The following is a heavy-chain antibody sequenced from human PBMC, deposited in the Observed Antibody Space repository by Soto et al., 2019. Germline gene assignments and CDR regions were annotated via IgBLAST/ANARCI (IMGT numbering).Heavy chain of an antibody. CDR2: IWYHGNKE. D-gene: IGHD5-12*01. J-gene: IGHJ3*01. Sequence: QEQLVESGGGVVQPGRSLRLSCAASGFTFSRNGMHWIRQAPGKGLEWVAIIWYHGNKENYADSVRGRFTISRDNSKNTVYLQMDSLRVEDTAVYYCARWNLAGPTIDAFDLWGQGTLATVSS. CDR1: GFTFSRNG. CDR3: ARWNLAGPTIDAFDL. V-gene: IGHV3-33*01.